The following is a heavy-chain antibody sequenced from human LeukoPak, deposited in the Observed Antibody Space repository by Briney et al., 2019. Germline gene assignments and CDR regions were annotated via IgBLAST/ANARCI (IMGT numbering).Heavy chain of an antibody. D-gene: IGHD2-21*02. CDR3: AREMVVTATQDWFDP. CDR2: IDWDDDK. Sequence: SGPALLKPTQTLTLTCTFSGFSLSTSGMCVSWIRQPPGKALEWLARIDWDDDKYYSTSLKTRLTISKDTSKNQVVLTMTNMDPVDTATYYCAREMVVTATQDWFDPWGQGTLVTVSS. V-gene: IGHV2-70*11. J-gene: IGHJ5*02. CDR1: GFSLSTSGMC.